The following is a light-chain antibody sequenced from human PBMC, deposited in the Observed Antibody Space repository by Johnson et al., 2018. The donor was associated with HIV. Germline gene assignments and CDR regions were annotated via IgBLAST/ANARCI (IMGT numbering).Light chain of an antibody. V-gene: IGLV1-51*01. CDR3: GTWDSSLSAGGV. Sequence: QSVLTQPPSVSAAPGQKVTISCSGSSSNIGNNYVSWYQQLPGTAPKLLIYDNNKRPSGIPDRFSGSKSGTSATLGITGLQTGDEADYYCGTWDSSLSAGGVFGTGTNVTGL. J-gene: IGLJ1*01. CDR2: DNN. CDR1: SSNIGNNY.